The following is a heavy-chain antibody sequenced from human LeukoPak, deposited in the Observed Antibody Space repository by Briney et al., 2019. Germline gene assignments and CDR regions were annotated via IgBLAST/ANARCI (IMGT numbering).Heavy chain of an antibody. D-gene: IGHD1-26*01. Sequence: SETLSLTCTVSGGSVSSGGYYWSWIRQQPERGLEWIGYIYYTGSTYYNPSLESRLTISLDTSTNQFSLKLGSVTAADTAMYYCATTAYYYYVDVWGKGTTVTVSS. CDR1: GGSVSSGGYY. CDR3: ATTAYYYYVDV. V-gene: IGHV4-31*03. CDR2: IYYTGST. J-gene: IGHJ6*03.